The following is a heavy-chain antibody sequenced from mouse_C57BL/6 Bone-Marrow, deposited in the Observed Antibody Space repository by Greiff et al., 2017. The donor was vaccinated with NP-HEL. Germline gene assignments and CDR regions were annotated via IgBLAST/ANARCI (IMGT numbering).Heavy chain of an antibody. CDR1: GFNIKNTY. J-gene: IGHJ3*01. Sequence: VQLQQSVAELVRPGASFNFSFTASGFNIKNTYMHWVKQRPEQGLEWIGRIDPANGNSKYAPKFQGKATITADTSSNTAYLQLSSLTSEDAAIYYCASFDYAWFAYWGQGTLVTVSA. D-gene: IGHD2-4*01. CDR3: ASFDYAWFAY. CDR2: IDPANGNS. V-gene: IGHV14-3*01.